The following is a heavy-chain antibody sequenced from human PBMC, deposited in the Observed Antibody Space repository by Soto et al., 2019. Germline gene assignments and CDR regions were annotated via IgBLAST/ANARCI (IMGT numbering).Heavy chain of an antibody. V-gene: IGHV5-51*01. CDR2: IYPGDSAI. CDR1: GYSFTDYW. J-gene: IGHJ4*02. CDR3: ARQPDYNILTGYFYYFDY. Sequence: GESLKISCKCSGYSFTDYWIAWVRQMPGKGLEWMGIIYPGDSAIRYSPSFQGQVTISVDQSISVAYLQWSSLKASDTAMYYCARQPDYNILTGYFYYFDYWGQGTLDTVPQ. D-gene: IGHD3-9*01.